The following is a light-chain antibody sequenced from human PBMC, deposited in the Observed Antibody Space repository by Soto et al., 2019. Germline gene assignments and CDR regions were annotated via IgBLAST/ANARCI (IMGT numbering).Light chain of an antibody. Sequence: DIQMTQSPSSLSASVGDRVTITCRASQGISNYLAWYQQKPGKVPKLLIYAASTLQSGVPSRFSGSGSGTDFTLTSSSLQPEDVATYYCQKYNSAPSFVLGTRLDIK. CDR3: QKYNSAPS. CDR1: QGISNY. V-gene: IGKV1-27*01. CDR2: AAS. J-gene: IGKJ5*01.